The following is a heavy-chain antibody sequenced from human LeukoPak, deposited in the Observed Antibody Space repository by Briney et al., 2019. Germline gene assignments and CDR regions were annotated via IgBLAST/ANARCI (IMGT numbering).Heavy chain of an antibody. V-gene: IGHV3-21*01. CDR3: ARPHYYDSSGYFFDY. CDR1: GFTFSSYS. CDR2: ISSSSSYI. Sequence: GVSLRLSCAASGFTFSSYSMNWVRQAPGKGLEWVSSISSSSSYIYYADSVKGRFTISRDNAKNSLYLQMNSLRAEDTAVYYCARPHYYDSSGYFFDYWGQGTLVTVSS. J-gene: IGHJ4*02. D-gene: IGHD3-22*01.